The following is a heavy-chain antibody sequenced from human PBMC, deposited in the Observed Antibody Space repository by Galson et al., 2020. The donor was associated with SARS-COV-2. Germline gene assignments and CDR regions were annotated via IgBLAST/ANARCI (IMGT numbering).Heavy chain of an antibody. J-gene: IGHJ4*02. D-gene: IGHD2-15*01. CDR1: GGSISSYY. Sequence: SETLSLTCTVSGGSISSYYWSWIRQPPGKGLEWIGYIYYSGSTNYNPSLKSRVTISVDTSKNQFSLKLSSVTAADTAVYYCARKLGGKGDYFDYWGQGTLVTVSS. V-gene: IGHV4-59*01. CDR2: IYYSGST. CDR3: ARKLGGKGDYFDY.